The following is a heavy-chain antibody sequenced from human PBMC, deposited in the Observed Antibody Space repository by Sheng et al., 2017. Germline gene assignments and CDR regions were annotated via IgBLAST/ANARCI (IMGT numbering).Heavy chain of an antibody. Sequence: EVQLVESGGGLVQPGGSLILSCAASGFTFSSYWMSWVRQAPGKGLEWVANIKQDGSEKYYVDSVKGRFTISRDNAKNSLYLQMNSLRAEDTAVYYCARLFPNLGGDYYFDYWGQGTLVTVSS. CDR1: GFTFSSYW. D-gene: IGHD4-17*01. V-gene: IGHV3-7*01. CDR3: ARLFPNLGGDYYFDY. J-gene: IGHJ4*02. CDR2: IKQDGSEK.